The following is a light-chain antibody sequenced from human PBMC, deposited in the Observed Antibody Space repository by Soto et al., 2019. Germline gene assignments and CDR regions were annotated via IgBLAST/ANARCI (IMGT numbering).Light chain of an antibody. CDR1: QSVSGW. V-gene: IGKV1-5*01. Sequence: DVQMTQSPSTLSASVGDTVTVTCRASQSVSGWLAWYQQKPGEAPKLLIYDASTLESGVPSRFSGTGSGTEFTFSITSLQPEDFGTYYCQHYNSYSEAFGQGTKVDIK. CDR3: QHYNSYSEA. J-gene: IGKJ1*01. CDR2: DAS.